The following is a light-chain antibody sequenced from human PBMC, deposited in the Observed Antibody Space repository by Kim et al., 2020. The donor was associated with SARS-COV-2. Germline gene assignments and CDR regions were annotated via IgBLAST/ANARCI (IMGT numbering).Light chain of an antibody. CDR1: SLRSYY. CDR2: GKN. V-gene: IGLV3-19*01. CDR3: NSRDSSGNHLV. J-gene: IGLJ3*02. Sequence: ALGQPVRITGQGDSLRSYYASWYQQKPGQAPVLVIYGKNNRPSGIPDRFSGSSSGNTASLTITGAQAEDEADYYCNSRDSSGNHLVFGGGTQLTVL.